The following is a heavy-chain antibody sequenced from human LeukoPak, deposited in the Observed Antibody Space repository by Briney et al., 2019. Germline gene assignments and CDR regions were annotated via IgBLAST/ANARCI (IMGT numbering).Heavy chain of an antibody. V-gene: IGHV5-10-1*01. CDR1: GYSFTSYW. CDR2: IDPSDSYT. J-gene: IGHJ6*04. D-gene: IGHD6-13*01. Sequence: SGESLQISCKGSGYSFTSYWISWGRQVPGKGLEWMGRIDPSDSYTNYSPSFQGHVTISADKSISTAYLQWSSLKASDTAMYYCARQIAAAGYYYYGMDVWGKGTTVTVSS. CDR3: ARQIAAAGYYYYGMDV.